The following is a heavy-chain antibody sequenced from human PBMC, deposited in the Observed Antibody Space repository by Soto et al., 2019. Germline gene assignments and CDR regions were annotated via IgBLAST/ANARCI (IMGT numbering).Heavy chain of an antibody. V-gene: IGHV1-18*01. CDR1: GYTFTSYD. J-gene: IGHJ4*02. Sequence: QVQLVQSGAEVKKPGASVQVSCKPAGYTFTSYDISWVRQAPGQGLQWMGWISVYNGNTNYAQNLHGRVTMTTATSTSTAYMELRSLRSDDTAVYYCTRRTNYYDGSGYYYDYFDYWGQGTLVTVSS. CDR2: ISVYNGNT. CDR3: TRRTNYYDGSGYYYDYFDY. D-gene: IGHD3-22*01.